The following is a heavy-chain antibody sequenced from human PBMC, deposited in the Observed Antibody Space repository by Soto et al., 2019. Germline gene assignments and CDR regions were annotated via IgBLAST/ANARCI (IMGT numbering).Heavy chain of an antibody. D-gene: IGHD3-10*01. CDR3: HLGTGGMDV. CDR1: GGSIDSGDYY. J-gene: IGHJ6*02. Sequence: KTSETLSLTCTVSGGSIDSGDYYWSWIRQPPGKGLEWIGYVYYSGTTNYNPFLKSRVTLSLDKSKNQFSLKMNSVTAADTAVYYCHLGTGGMDVWGQGTTVTVSS. CDR2: VYYSGTT. V-gene: IGHV4-61*08.